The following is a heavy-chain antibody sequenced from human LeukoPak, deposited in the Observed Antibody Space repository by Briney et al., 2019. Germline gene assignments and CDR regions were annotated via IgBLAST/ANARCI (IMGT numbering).Heavy chain of an antibody. D-gene: IGHD4-17*01. J-gene: IGHJ4*02. CDR3: ARAQTTVITAYFDY. V-gene: IGHV4-4*07. CDR1: GGSINSYY. Sequence: SETLSLTCTVSGGSINSYYWGWIRQPAGKGLEWISRIYTSGSTNYNPSLKSRVTISVDTSKNQFSLKLSSVTAADTAVYYCARAQTTVITAYFDYWGQGTLVTVSS. CDR2: IYTSGST.